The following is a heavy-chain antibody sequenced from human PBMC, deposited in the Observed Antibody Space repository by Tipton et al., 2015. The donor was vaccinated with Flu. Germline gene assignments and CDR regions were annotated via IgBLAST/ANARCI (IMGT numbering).Heavy chain of an antibody. J-gene: IGHJ2*01. CDR2: IYYGGRT. V-gene: IGHV4-59*01. Sequence: TLSLTCTVSGGSISGYYWNWVRQPPGKGLEWIGYIYYGGRTNYNPSLKSRVDVSVDTSNNQISLKMSSVTAADTAVYYCARGDCGAEGYPLDWYFDLWGRGTLVTVSS. D-gene: IGHD2-21*01. CDR1: GGSISGYY. CDR3: ARGDCGAEGYPLDWYFDL.